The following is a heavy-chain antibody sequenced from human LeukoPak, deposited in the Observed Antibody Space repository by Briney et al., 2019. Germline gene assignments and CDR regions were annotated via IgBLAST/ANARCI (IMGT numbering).Heavy chain of an antibody. CDR3: TTGYGDYGYYYYYMDV. Sequence: GGSLRLSCAASGFTFSSYGMSWVRQAPGKGLEWVSAISGSGGSTYYADSVKGRFTISRDNSKNTLYLQMNSLKTEDTAVYYCTTGYGDYGYYYYYMDVWGKGTTVTISS. CDR2: ISGSGGST. CDR1: GFTFSSYG. J-gene: IGHJ6*03. V-gene: IGHV3-23*01. D-gene: IGHD4-17*01.